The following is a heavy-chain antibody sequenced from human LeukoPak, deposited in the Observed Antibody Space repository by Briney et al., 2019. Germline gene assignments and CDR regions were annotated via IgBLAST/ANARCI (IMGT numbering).Heavy chain of an antibody. CDR3: ARTGSGPYYYYYYGMDV. V-gene: IGHV4-34*01. CDR1: GGSFSGYY. D-gene: IGHD2-15*01. J-gene: IGHJ6*02. Sequence: SETLSLTCAVYGGSFSGYYWSWIRQPPGKGLEWIGEINHSGSTNYNPSLKSRVTISVDTSKNQFPLKLSSVTAADTAVYYCARTGSGPYYYYYYGMDVRGQGTTVTVSS. CDR2: INHSGST.